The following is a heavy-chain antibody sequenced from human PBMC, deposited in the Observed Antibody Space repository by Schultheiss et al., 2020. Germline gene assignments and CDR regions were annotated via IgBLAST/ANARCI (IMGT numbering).Heavy chain of an antibody. CDR3: AGDNVDTAMGFGY. CDR1: GFTFSSYA. J-gene: IGHJ4*02. D-gene: IGHD5-18*01. Sequence: GGSLRLSCAASGFTFSSYAMSWVRQAPGKGLEWVSAISGSGGSTYYADSVKGRFTISRDNSKNTLFLQMNSLRAEDTAVYYCAGDNVDTAMGFGYWGQGTLVTVSS. V-gene: IGHV3-23*01. CDR2: ISGSGGST.